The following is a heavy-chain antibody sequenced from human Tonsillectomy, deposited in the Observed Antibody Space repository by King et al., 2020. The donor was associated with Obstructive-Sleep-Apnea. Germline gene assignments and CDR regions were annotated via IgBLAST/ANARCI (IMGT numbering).Heavy chain of an antibody. CDR2: ISSSGSTI. CDR3: ARDYQYYSDISGYYLPFWRAFDI. V-gene: IGHV3-11*01. D-gene: IGHD3-22*01. CDR1: GFTFSDYY. J-gene: IGHJ3*02. Sequence: VQLVESGGGLVKPGGSLRLSCAASGFTFSDYYMSWIRQAPGKGLEWLSYISSSGSTIYYADSVKGRFTISRDNAKNSLYLQMNSLRAEDTAVYYCARDYQYYSDISGYYLPFWRAFDIWGQGTMVTVSS.